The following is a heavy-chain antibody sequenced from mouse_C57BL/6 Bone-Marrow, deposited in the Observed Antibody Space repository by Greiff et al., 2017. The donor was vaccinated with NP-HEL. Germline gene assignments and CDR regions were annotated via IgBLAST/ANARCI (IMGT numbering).Heavy chain of an antibody. CDR2: SRNKANDYTK. V-gene: IGHV7-1*01. J-gene: IGHJ2*01. D-gene: IGHD1-1*01. CDR3: ASDAGYGRRRNYFDY. CDR1: GFTFSDFY. Sequence: EVLLVESGGGLVQSGRSLRLSCATSGFTFSDFYMEWVRQAPGKGLEWIAASRNKANDYTKEYSASVKGRFIVSRDTSQSILYLQMNALRAEDTATYYCASDAGYGRRRNYFDYWGQGTTLTVSS.